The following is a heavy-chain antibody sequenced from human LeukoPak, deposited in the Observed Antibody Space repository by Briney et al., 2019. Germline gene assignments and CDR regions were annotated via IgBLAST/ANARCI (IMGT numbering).Heavy chain of an antibody. J-gene: IGHJ3*02. CDR2: FDPEDGET. Sequence: RGASVKVFCMVSGYTLTELSMHWVRQAPGKGLEWMGGFDPEDGETIYAQKFQGIVSMTEDTSTDTAYMELSSLRSEDTAVYYCATVSDYYDSSGYFISPWSPTSGAFDIWGQGTMVTVSS. D-gene: IGHD3-22*01. CDR3: ATVSDYYDSSGYFISPWSPTSGAFDI. V-gene: IGHV1-24*01. CDR1: GYTLTELS.